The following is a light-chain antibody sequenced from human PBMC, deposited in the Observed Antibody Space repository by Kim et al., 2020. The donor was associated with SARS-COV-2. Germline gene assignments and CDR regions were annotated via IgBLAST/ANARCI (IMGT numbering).Light chain of an antibody. CDR1: SSNIGSNT. J-gene: IGLJ3*02. V-gene: IGLV1-44*01. CDR2: DNS. Sequence: QSVLTQPPSASGTPGQRVTISCSGSSSNIGSNTVNWYQQLPGTAPKLLIYDNSQRPSGVPDRFSGFKSGTSASLAISGLQSEDEADYYCAVWDDSLNGWVFGGGTQLTVL. CDR3: AVWDDSLNGWV.